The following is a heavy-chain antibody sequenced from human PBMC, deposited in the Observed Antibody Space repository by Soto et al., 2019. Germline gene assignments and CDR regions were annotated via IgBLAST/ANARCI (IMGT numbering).Heavy chain of an antibody. Sequence: ASETLSLTCAVYGGSFSGYYGGWIRQPPGKGLEWIGEINHSGSTNYNPSLKSRVTISVDTSKNQFSLKLSSVAAADTAVYYCTRALSHDILTGYYFDYWGQGTLVTVSS. CDR1: GGSFSGYY. D-gene: IGHD3-9*01. V-gene: IGHV4-34*01. CDR2: INHSGST. J-gene: IGHJ4*02. CDR3: TRALSHDILTGYYFDY.